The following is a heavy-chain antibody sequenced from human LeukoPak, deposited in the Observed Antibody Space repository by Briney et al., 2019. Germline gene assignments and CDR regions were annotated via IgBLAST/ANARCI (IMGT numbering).Heavy chain of an antibody. V-gene: IGHV3-66*01. CDR2: IYSGGST. Sequence: GGSLRLSCAASGFTVSSNYMSWVRQAPGKGLEWVSVIYSGGSTYYADSVKGRFTISRDNSKNTLYLQMNSLRAEDTAVYYCARPYSSGWYLGAFDIWGQGTMVTVS. J-gene: IGHJ3*02. D-gene: IGHD6-19*01. CDR1: GFTVSSNY. CDR3: ARPYSSGWYLGAFDI.